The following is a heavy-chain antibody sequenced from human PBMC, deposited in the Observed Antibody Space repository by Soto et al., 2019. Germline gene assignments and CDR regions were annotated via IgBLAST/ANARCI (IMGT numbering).Heavy chain of an antibody. CDR2: IYYSGGT. V-gene: IGHV4-59*01. J-gene: IGHJ5*02. CDR3: VKGGTSKFDP. D-gene: IGHD1-1*01. CDR1: GGSINNYY. Sequence: PSETLSLTCTVSGGSINNYYWTWIRQPPGKGLEWIGYIYYSGGTNNNPSLKSRVTISVDTSKNQFSLKLSSVTAADTAMYYCVKGGTSKFDPWGQGTLVTVSS.